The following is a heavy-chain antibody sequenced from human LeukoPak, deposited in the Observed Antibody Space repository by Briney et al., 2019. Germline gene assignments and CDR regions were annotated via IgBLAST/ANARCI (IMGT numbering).Heavy chain of an antibody. CDR1: GYSISSGYY. J-gene: IGHJ4*02. V-gene: IGHV4-38-2*02. Sequence: SETLSLTCTVSGYSISSGYYWGWIRQPPGKGLEWIGNIYHSGSTYSNPSLKSRVIISVDTSKNQFSLNLSSVTAADTAVYYCARRRSLGGPIDYWGQGTLVTVSS. D-gene: IGHD3-16*01. CDR2: IYHSGST. CDR3: ARRRSLGGPIDY.